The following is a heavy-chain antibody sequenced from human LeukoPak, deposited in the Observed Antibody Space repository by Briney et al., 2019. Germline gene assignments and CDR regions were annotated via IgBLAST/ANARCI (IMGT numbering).Heavy chain of an antibody. CDR2: ISYDGSNK. J-gene: IGHJ4*02. CDR1: GFTFSSYG. Sequence: GGYLRLSCAASGFTFSSYGMHWVRQAPGKGLEWVAVISYDGSNKYYADSVKGRFTISRDNSKNTLYLQMNSLRAEDTAVYYCAKDRERYSSGWSSYFDYWGQGTLVTVSS. V-gene: IGHV3-30*18. CDR3: AKDRERYSSGWSSYFDY. D-gene: IGHD6-19*01.